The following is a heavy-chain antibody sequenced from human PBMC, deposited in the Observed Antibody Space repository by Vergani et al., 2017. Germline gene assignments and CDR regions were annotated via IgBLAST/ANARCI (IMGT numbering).Heavy chain of an antibody. CDR1: GFTFSSYA. D-gene: IGHD1-26*01. CDR3: AKVGWLWGLLSYFDY. J-gene: IGHJ4*02. Sequence: EVQLLESGGGLVQPGGSLRLSCAACGFTFSSYAMSWVRKAPGKGVEWVSAISGSGGSKYYADSVKGRFTISRDNSKNTLYLQMNSLGAEDTAVYYCAKVGWLWGLLSYFDYWGQGTLVTVSS. V-gene: IGHV3-23*01. CDR2: ISGSGGSK.